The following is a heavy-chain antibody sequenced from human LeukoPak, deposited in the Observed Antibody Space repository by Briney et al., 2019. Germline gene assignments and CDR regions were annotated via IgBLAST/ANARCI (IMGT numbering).Heavy chain of an antibody. CDR2: ISNSSSYI. CDR3: ARGDKSSGWYFLDY. D-gene: IGHD6-19*01. J-gene: IGHJ4*02. V-gene: IGHV3-21*01. CDR1: GFTFSSYS. Sequence: GGSLRLSCAASGFTFSSYSMNWVRQAPGKGLEWVSSISNSSSYIYYADSVKGRFTISRDNAKNSLYLQMNSLRAEDTAVYYCARGDKSSGWYFLDYWGRGTLVTVSS.